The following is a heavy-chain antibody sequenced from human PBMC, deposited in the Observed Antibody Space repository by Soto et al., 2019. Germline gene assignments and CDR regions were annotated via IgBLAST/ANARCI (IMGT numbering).Heavy chain of an antibody. J-gene: IGHJ4*01. Sequence: GSLGVSFGASGFTFSTYTMKWVRQAPGRGPEWVASISGSSDYTYYSDSVKGRFTISRDNTRNSLYLQMSSLRVEDTAIYYCARERSTGWFYFDYWGRGTLVTVSS. CDR3: ARERSTGWFYFDY. CDR1: GFTFSTYT. D-gene: IGHD6-19*01. CDR2: ISGSSDYT. V-gene: IGHV3-21*01.